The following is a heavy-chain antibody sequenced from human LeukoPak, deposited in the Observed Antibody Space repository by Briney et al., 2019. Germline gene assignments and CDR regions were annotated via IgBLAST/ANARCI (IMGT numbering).Heavy chain of an antibody. D-gene: IGHD2-2*01. CDR1: GFTFSTYW. V-gene: IGHV3-21*01. J-gene: IGHJ4*02. Sequence: GGSLRLSCAASGFTFSTYWMHWVRQAPGKGLEWVSSISSSSSYIYYADSVKGRFTISRDNAKNSLYLQMNSLRAEDTAVYYCARGPSSTNFLHFDYWGQGILVTVSS. CDR2: ISSSSSYI. CDR3: ARGPSSTNFLHFDY.